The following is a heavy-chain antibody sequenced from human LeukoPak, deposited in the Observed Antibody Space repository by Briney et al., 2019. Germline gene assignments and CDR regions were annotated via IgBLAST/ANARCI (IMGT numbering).Heavy chain of an antibody. Sequence: GGSLRLSCAASGFTFSSYGMSWVRQAPGKGLEWVSAISGGGGSTYYADSVKGRFTISRDNSKNTLYLQMNSLRAEDTAVYYCAKRGGLITMIVVVTASPHFDYWGQGTLVTVSS. CDR1: GFTFSSYG. J-gene: IGHJ4*02. V-gene: IGHV3-23*01. CDR2: ISGGGGST. CDR3: AKRGGLITMIVVVTASPHFDY. D-gene: IGHD3-22*01.